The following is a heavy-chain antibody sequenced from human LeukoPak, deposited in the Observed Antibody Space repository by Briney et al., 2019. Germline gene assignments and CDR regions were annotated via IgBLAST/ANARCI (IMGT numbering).Heavy chain of an antibody. V-gene: IGHV4-59*01. J-gene: IGHJ4*02. D-gene: IGHD3-22*01. CDR3: ARGDSGYYLNF. Sequence: PSETLSLTCTVSGGSISSYYWSWIRQPPGKGLEWIGYIYYSGSTNYNPSLKSRATISVDTSKNQFSLKLSSVTAADTAVYYCARGDSGYYLNFWGQGTLVTVSS. CDR2: IYYSGST. CDR1: GGSISSYY.